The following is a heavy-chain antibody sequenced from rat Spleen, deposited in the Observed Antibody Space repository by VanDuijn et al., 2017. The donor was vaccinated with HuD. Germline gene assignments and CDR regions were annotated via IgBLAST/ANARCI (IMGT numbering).Heavy chain of an antibody. J-gene: IGHJ2*01. CDR3: ARLYSDGYEYFDY. CDR1: GFTFSDYY. V-gene: IGHV5-7*01. CDR2: ISYDGSST. Sequence: EVQLVESGGGLAQPGRSLKLSCAASGFTFSDYYMAWVRQAPKKGLEWVATISYDGSSTYYRDSVKGRFTISRDNAKSTLYLQIDSLRSEDTATYYCARLYSDGYEYFDYWGQGVMVTVSS. D-gene: IGHD1-12*03.